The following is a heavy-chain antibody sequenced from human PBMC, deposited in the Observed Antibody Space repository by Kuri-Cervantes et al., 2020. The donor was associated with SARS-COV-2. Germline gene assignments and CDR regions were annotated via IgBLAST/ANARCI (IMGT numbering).Heavy chain of an antibody. D-gene: IGHD6-19*01. CDR2: ISSSGSTI. J-gene: IGHJ4*02. V-gene: IGHV3-11*04. CDR3: ATTGYSSGWYNFDY. CDR1: GFTFSDYY. Sequence: GGSLRLSCAASGFTFSDYYMSWIRQAPGKGLEWVSYISSSGSTIYYADSVKGRFTISRDNAKNSLYLLMSTLSAEDTAVYYCATTGYSSGWYNFDYWGQGTLVTVSS.